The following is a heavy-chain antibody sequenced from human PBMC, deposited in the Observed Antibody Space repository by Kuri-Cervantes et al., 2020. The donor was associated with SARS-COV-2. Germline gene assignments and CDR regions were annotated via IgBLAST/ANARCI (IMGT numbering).Heavy chain of an antibody. CDR1: GFTFSSYG. CDR3: AKGGETAYDSSLDY. J-gene: IGHJ4*02. D-gene: IGHD3-22*01. Sequence: GESLKISCAASGFTFSSYGMHWVRQAPGKGLEWVAVISYDGSNKYYADSVRGRFTISRDNSKNTLYLQMNSLRAEDTAVYYCAKGGETAYDSSLDYWGQRTLVTVSS. V-gene: IGHV3-30*18. CDR2: ISYDGSNK.